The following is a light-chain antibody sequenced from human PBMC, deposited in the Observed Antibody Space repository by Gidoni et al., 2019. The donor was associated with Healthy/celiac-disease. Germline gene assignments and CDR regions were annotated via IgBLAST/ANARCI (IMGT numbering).Light chain of an antibody. Sequence: QSALTQPASVSGSPGQSITISCTGPSSDVGGYNYVSWYQQHPGKAPKLMIYEVSNRPSGVSNRCSGSKSGNTASLTISGLQAEDEADYYCSSYTSSSVVFGGGTKLTVL. CDR1: SSDVGGYNY. CDR3: SSYTSSSVV. CDR2: EVS. V-gene: IGLV2-14*01. J-gene: IGLJ2*01.